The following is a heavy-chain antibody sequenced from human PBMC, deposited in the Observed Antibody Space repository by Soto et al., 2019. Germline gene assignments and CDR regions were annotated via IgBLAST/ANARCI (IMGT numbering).Heavy chain of an antibody. D-gene: IGHD6-13*01. CDR3: ARVKAGVVY. Sequence: SETLSLTCTVSGGSINSGGYSWTWIRQPPGKGLEWIGFIYHTGTTYYNPSLKSRVTISVDRSKNQFSLKLNSVTAADTAVYYCARVKAGVVYWGQGTLVTVSS. CDR2: IYHTGTT. J-gene: IGHJ4*02. V-gene: IGHV4-30-2*01. CDR1: GGSINSGGYS.